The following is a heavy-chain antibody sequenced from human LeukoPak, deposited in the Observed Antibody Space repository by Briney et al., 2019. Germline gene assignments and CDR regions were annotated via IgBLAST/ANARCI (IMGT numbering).Heavy chain of an antibody. CDR3: ARGYYCGSGSTYNWFDP. Sequence: SETLSLTCTVSGGSISSGSYYWSWIRQPAGKGLEWIGRIYTSGSTNYNPSLKSRVTISVDTSKNQFSLKLSSVTAADTAVYYCARGYYCGSGSTYNWFDPWGQGTLVTVSS. CDR2: IYTSGST. CDR1: GGSISSGSYY. D-gene: IGHD3-10*01. V-gene: IGHV4-61*02. J-gene: IGHJ5*02.